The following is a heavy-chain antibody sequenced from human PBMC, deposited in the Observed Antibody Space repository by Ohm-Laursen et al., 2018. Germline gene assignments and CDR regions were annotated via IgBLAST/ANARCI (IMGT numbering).Heavy chain of an antibody. CDR3: ARYNIGSWFDP. CDR1: GASISSYY. J-gene: IGHJ5*02. V-gene: IGHV4-4*07. Sequence: SDTLSLTCTVSGASISSYYWSWIRQPAGKGLEWIGRIYASGTTSYNPSLTSRVTMSLDTSKNQFSLKLSSVTAADTAVYYCARYNIGSWFDPWGQGTLVTVSS. D-gene: IGHD6-19*01. CDR2: IYASGTT.